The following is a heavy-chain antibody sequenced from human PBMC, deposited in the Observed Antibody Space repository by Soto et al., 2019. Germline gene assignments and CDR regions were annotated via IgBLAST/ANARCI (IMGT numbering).Heavy chain of an antibody. D-gene: IGHD3-10*01. CDR2: IYGSGGGI. J-gene: IGHJ4*02. Sequence: GGSLRLSCIASGLPHSLFAMMWIRQAPGKGLECVSGIYGSGGGIQYADSVKGRFTISRNNSKNTVYLQMTDLRADDTAIYYCAKDAVYNDGLWLMDLWGQGTQVTVSS. CDR1: GLPHSLFA. CDR3: AKDAVYNDGLWLMDL. V-gene: IGHV3-23*01.